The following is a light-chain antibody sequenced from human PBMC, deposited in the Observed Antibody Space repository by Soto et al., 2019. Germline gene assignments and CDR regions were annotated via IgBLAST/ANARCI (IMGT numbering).Light chain of an antibody. CDR2: GAS. J-gene: IGKJ4*01. V-gene: IGKV3-15*01. CDR3: QQYSSWPLS. Sequence: EIVMTQSPATLSVSPGERATLSCRASQSVSSNLAWYQQKPGHAPRLLIYGASTRATGIPARFGGSGSGTEFTLTISSLQSEDFAVYYCQQYSSWPLSFGGGTKVDIK. CDR1: QSVSSN.